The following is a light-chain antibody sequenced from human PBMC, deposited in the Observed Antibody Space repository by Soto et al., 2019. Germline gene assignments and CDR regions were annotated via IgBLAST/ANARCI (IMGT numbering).Light chain of an antibody. J-gene: IGLJ1*01. V-gene: IGLV1-40*01. CDR3: QSYDSSLSGYV. CDR2: GNS. Sequence: QSLLTQPPLVSVAPGQRVTVSCTGSSSNIGAGYDVHWYQQLPGTAPKLLIYGNSNRPSGVPDRFSGSKSGTSASLAITGLQAEDEADYYCQSYDSSLSGYVFGTGTKVTVL. CDR1: SSNIGAGYD.